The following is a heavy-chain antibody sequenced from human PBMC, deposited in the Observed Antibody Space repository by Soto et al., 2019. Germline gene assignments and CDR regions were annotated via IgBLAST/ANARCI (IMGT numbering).Heavy chain of an antibody. CDR2: ITWNSGSI. D-gene: IGHD6-19*01. J-gene: IGHJ4*01. Sequence: GGSLRLSCAASGFTFHDYAMHWVRQGQGKGLEWVSGITWNSGSIDYADSVKGRFTISRDNAKNSLYLQMNSLRPEDTALYYCATDIREYSSGWTYFDYWGHGTLVTVSS. CDR1: GFTFHDYA. CDR3: ATDIREYSSGWTYFDY. V-gene: IGHV3-9*01.